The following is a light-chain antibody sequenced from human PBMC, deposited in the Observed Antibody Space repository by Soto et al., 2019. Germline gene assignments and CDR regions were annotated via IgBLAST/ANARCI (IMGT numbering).Light chain of an antibody. V-gene: IGKV3-11*01. CDR2: DAS. J-gene: IGKJ5*01. CDR1: QSVSSN. CDR3: QQRSNWPPIT. Sequence: EIVLTQSPGTVSLSPGERATLSLMASQSVSSNLAWYQQKPGQAPRLLIYDASNRATGIPARFSGSGSGTDFTLTISSLEPEDFAVYYCQQRSNWPPITFGQGTRLEI.